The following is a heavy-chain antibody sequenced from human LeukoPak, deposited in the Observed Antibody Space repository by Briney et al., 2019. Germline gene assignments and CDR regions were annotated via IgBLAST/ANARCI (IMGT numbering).Heavy chain of an antibody. V-gene: IGHV5-51*01. J-gene: IGHJ3*02. D-gene: IGHD2-15*01. CDR3: ARPSSAGSYVDAFDI. Sequence: GESLKISCQGSGFSFTNYWIGWVRQMPGKGLEWVGIIYPGNSDTLYSQSLQGLVTISADKSISTAYLQWGSLKASDTAMYYCARPSSAGSYVDAFDIWGQGTMVTVSS. CDR1: GFSFTNYW. CDR2: IYPGNSDT.